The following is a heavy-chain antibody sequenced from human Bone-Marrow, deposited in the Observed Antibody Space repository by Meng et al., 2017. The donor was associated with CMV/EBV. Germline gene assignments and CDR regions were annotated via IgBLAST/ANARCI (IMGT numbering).Heavy chain of an antibody. V-gene: IGHV1-2*02. CDR1: GYTFTGYY. J-gene: IGHJ6*02. CDR2: INPNSGGT. CDR3: ARVYSNYCYYYGMDV. D-gene: IGHD4-11*01. Sequence: ASVKVSCKASGYTFTGYYMHWVRQAPGQGLEWMGWINPNSGGTNYAQKFQGRVTMTRDTSISTAHMELSRLRSDDTAVYYCARVYSNYCYYYGMDVWGQGTTVTVSS.